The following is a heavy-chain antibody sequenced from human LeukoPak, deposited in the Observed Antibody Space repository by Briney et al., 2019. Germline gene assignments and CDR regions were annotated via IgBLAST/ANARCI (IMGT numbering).Heavy chain of an antibody. CDR1: GYTFNSYG. J-gene: IGHJ3*02. CDR3: ARGAGKVVSTMIVTHDAFDI. Sequence: APVKVSCKSSGYTFNSYGITWVRQAPGQGLEWMGWIHTYNGHTNYAQKLQGRVTMTTDTSTSTAYMELRSLRSDDTAVYYCARGAGKVVSTMIVTHDAFDIWGQGTMVTVSS. D-gene: IGHD3-22*01. CDR2: IHTYNGHT. V-gene: IGHV1-18*01.